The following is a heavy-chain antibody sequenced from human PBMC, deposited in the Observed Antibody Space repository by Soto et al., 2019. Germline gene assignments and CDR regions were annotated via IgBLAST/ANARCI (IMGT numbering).Heavy chain of an antibody. J-gene: IGHJ4*02. D-gene: IGHD3-22*01. V-gene: IGHV3-23*01. CDR2: ISGSGSTT. Sequence: EVQLLESGGGLVQPGGSLRLSCAASGFTFSSYAMSWVRQAPGKGLEWVSTISGSGSTTYYADSVKGRFTISRDKSKNPLYLQMNSLRAEDTAVYYCARVRGYFDSSGYYVDYWGQGTLVTVSS. CDR1: GFTFSSYA. CDR3: ARVRGYFDSSGYYVDY.